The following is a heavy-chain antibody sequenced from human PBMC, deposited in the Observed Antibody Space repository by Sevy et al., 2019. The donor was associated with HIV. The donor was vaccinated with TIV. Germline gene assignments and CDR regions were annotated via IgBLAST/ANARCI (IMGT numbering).Heavy chain of an antibody. Sequence: GGCLRLSCAASGFTFSSYGMHWVRQAPGKGLEWVAVISYDGSNKYYADSVKGRFTISRDNSKNTLYLQMNILRAEDTAVDYCAKQSSGWYLDYWGQGTLVSVSS. J-gene: IGHJ4*02. CDR2: ISYDGSNK. CDR3: AKQSSGWYLDY. D-gene: IGHD6-19*01. CDR1: GFTFSSYG. V-gene: IGHV3-30*18.